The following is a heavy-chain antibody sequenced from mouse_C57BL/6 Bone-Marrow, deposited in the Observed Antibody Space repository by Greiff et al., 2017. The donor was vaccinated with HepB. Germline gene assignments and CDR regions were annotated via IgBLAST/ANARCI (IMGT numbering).Heavy chain of an antibody. D-gene: IGHD1-1*01. V-gene: IGHV5-12*01. CDR2: ISNGGGST. CDR1: GFTFSDYY. CDR3: ARRDTTGLYAMDY. J-gene: IGHJ4*01. Sequence: DVKLVESGGGLVQPGGSLKLSCAASGFTFSDYYMYWVRQTPEKRLEWVAYISNGGGSTYYPDTVKGRFTISRDNAKNTLYLQMSRLKSEDTAMYYCARRDTTGLYAMDYWGQGTSVTVSS.